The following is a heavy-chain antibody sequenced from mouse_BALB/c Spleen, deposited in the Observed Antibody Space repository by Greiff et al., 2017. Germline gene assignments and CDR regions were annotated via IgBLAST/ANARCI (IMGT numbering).Heavy chain of an antibody. D-gene: IGHD2-3*01. CDR1: GYTFSSYW. J-gene: IGHJ4*01. CDR3: ARSDGYNYAMDY. CDR2: ILPGSGST. V-gene: IGHV1-9*01. Sequence: QVQLQQSGAELMKPGASVKISCKATGYTFSSYWIEWVKQRPGHGLEWIGEILPGSGSTNYNEKFKGKATFTADTSSNTAYMQLSSLTSEDSAVYYCARSDGYNYAMDYWGQGTSVTVSS.